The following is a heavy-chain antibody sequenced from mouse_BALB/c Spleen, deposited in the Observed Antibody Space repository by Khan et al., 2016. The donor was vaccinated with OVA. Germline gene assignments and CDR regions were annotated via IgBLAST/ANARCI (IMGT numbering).Heavy chain of an antibody. CDR1: GYSITSGYA. Sequence: EVELVESGPGLVKPSQSLSLTCTVTGYSITSGYAWNWIRQFPGNKLEWMGYISYSDVTNYNPSLKSRISITRDTSKNEFFLQLNSVTTEDTATDYCARGNYYGHYFDYWGQGTTLTVSS. CDR2: ISYSDVT. CDR3: ARGNYYGHYFDY. D-gene: IGHD1-1*01. V-gene: IGHV3-2*02. J-gene: IGHJ2*01.